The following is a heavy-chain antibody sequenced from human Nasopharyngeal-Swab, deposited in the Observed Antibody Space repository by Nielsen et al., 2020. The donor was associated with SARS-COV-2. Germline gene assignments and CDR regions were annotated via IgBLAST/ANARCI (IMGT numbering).Heavy chain of an antibody. CDR3: ARDPPGGSGSYAFEI. Sequence: VRQAPGKGLEWVAVIWYDGSNKYYADSVKGRFTISRDNSKNTLYLQMNSLRAEDTAVYYCARDPPGGSGSYAFEIWGQGTMVTVSS. CDR2: IWYDGSNK. J-gene: IGHJ3*02. V-gene: IGHV3-33*01. D-gene: IGHD3-10*01.